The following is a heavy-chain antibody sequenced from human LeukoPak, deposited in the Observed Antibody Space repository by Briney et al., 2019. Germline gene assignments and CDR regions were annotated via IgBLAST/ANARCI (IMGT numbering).Heavy chain of an antibody. CDR3: ARGRYGSALDY. J-gene: IGHJ4*02. CDR1: GGSFSGYY. CDR2: INHSGST. D-gene: IGHD3-10*01. Sequence: SETLSLTCAVYGGSFSGYYWSWIRQPPGKGLEWIGEINHSGSTNYNPSLKSRVTTSVDTSKNQFSLKLSSVTAADTAVYYCARGRYGSALDYWGQGTLVTVSS. V-gene: IGHV4-34*01.